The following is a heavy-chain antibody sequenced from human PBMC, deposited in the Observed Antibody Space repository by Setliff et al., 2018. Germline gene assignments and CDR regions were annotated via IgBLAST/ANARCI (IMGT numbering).Heavy chain of an antibody. CDR1: GGAVRGYY. Sequence: PSETLSLTCTVSGGAVRGYYWSWIRQPPGKGLEWLWYMYYRGDTNYNPSLKSRVTISVDPSKNQFSLELRSVTAADTAVYYCERLPPLHTPMALTFDYWGQGILVTVSS. J-gene: IGHJ4*02. CDR3: ERLPPLHTPMALTFDY. CDR2: MYYRGDT. V-gene: IGHV4-59*08. D-gene: IGHD5-18*01.